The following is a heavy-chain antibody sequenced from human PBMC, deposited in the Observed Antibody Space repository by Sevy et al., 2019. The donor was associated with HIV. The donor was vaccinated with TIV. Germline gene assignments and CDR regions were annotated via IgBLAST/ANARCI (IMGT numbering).Heavy chain of an antibody. V-gene: IGHV3-30*02. CDR3: VKDVFAARWYYFES. J-gene: IGHJ4*02. CDR2: IRNDGSNQ. Sequence: GSLRLSCAASGFTFSNHGMHWVRQAPGKGLEWLAFIRNDGSNQYYRDSVKGRFSISRDNSKDTLFLQMNSLRNEDTAFYYCVKDVFAARWYYFESWGQGSLVTVSS. D-gene: IGHD1-20*01. CDR1: GFTFSNHG.